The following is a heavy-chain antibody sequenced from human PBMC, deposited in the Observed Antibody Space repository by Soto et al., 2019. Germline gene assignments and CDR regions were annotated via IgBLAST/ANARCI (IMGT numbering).Heavy chain of an antibody. V-gene: IGHV3-74*01. CDR1: GFSVKRYW. Sequence: GSLRLSCGASGFSVKRYWMHWVRQAPGKGLVWLSRFGGDENYTDYADSVRGRFTISRDIAKNTIYPQMNSLRAEDTAVYYCGKGKELGVVRYGLDAWGQGTTVTVSS. J-gene: IGHJ6*02. CDR2: FGGDENYT. CDR3: GKGKELGVVRYGLDA. D-gene: IGHD3-3*01.